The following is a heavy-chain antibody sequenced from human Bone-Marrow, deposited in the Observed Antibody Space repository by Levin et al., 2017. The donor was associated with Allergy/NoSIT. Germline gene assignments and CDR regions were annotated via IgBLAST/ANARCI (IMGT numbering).Heavy chain of an antibody. CDR2: INSGGSTG. D-gene: IGHD6-19*01. Sequence: PGGSLRLSCAASGFSFSDNPMSWVRQAPGKGLEWVSAINSGGSTGYYADSVRDRFTISRDNSKNTLFLQMNSLRVEDTAVYYCAGTIGYTNRWRDSWGQGTLVTVSS. J-gene: IGHJ5*02. CDR1: GFSFSDNP. V-gene: IGHV3-23*01. CDR3: AGTIGYTNRWRDS.